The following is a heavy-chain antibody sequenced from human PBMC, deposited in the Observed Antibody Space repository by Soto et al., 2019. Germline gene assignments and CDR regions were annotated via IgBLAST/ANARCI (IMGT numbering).Heavy chain of an antibody. CDR2: IHYSGAT. Sequence: SETLSLTCTVSNGSISSYSWNWIRQPAGKGLEWIGRIHYSGATNYSPSLKSRVTMSVDLSKNQFSLGLSSVTAADTAVYYCAREYTYGAPYYFDYWGRGALVTVSS. J-gene: IGHJ4*02. D-gene: IGHD5-18*01. CDR1: NGSISSYS. V-gene: IGHV4-4*07. CDR3: AREYTYGAPYYFDY.